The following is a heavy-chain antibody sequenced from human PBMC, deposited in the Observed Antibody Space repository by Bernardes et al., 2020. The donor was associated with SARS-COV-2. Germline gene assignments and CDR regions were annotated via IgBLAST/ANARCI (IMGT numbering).Heavy chain of an antibody. Sequence: ASVKVSCKASGYTFTSYGISWVRQAPGQGLEWMGWISADSVNTDYAEKFQGRVTMTTETSTSTAYMELRRLRYDDTAVYYCATVVGYTYGGGWFDPWGQGTLVIVSS. V-gene: IGHV1-18*01. CDR2: ISADSVNT. J-gene: IGHJ5*02. D-gene: IGHD5-18*01. CDR1: GYTFTSYG. CDR3: ATVVGYTYGGGWFDP.